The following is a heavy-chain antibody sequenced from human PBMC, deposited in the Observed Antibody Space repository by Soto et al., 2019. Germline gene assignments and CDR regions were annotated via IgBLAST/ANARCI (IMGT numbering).Heavy chain of an antibody. V-gene: IGHV1-69*06. D-gene: IGHD6-19*01. CDR1: GGSFSSYV. CDR2: IIPIFGAP. J-gene: IGHJ3*02. CDR3: ARAGPVSGNHAFDI. Sequence: QVQLVQSGAEVKKPGSSGKFSCKASGGSFSSYVISWGRQAPVQGLEWMGGIIPIFGAPTYAQKFQGRVTIIADKSTSTAYMELSSLRSEDTALYYCARAGPVSGNHAFDIWGQGTLVTVSS.